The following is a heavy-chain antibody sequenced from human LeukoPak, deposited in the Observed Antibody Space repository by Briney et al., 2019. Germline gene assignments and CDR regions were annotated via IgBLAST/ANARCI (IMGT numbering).Heavy chain of an antibody. CDR1: GYIFTGFY. D-gene: IGHD3-3*01. CDR2: INPNSGGT. J-gene: IGHJ6*02. V-gene: IGHV1-2*06. Sequence: ASVKVSCKASGYIFTGFYVHWVRQAPGQGLEWMGRINPNSGGTHHAQKFQGRVTMSRDMSISTAYMELSSLRSEDTAVYYCASAELYYDFWSGTYYYYYGMDVWGQGTTVTVSS. CDR3: ASAELYYDFWSGTYYYYYGMDV.